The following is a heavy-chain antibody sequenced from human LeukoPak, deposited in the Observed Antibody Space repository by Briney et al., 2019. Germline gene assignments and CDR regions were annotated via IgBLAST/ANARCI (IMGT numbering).Heavy chain of an antibody. CDR2: IWYDGSNK. Sequence: PGGSLKLSCAASGFTFSSYGMHWVRQAPGKGLEWVAVIWYDGSNKYYADSVKGRFTISRGNSKNTLYLQMNSLRAEDTAVYYCARDLIVVVVAATYRDYYYYGMDVWGQGTTVTVSS. CDR3: ARDLIVVVVAATYRDYYYYGMDV. J-gene: IGHJ6*02. CDR1: GFTFSSYG. V-gene: IGHV3-33*08. D-gene: IGHD2-15*01.